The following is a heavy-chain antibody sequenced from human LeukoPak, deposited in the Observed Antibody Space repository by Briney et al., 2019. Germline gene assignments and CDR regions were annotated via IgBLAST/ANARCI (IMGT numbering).Heavy chain of an antibody. CDR3: AKDIGSKGDSSGYYDY. V-gene: IGHV3-9*03. Sequence: GGSLRLSCAASGFTFDDYAMHWVRQAPGKGLGGFSGISWISGSIGYADSVKGRFTISRDNAKNSLYLQMNSLRAEDMALYYCAKDIGSKGDSSGYYDYWGQGTLVTVSS. CDR1: GFTFDDYA. D-gene: IGHD3-22*01. CDR2: ISWISGSI. J-gene: IGHJ4*02.